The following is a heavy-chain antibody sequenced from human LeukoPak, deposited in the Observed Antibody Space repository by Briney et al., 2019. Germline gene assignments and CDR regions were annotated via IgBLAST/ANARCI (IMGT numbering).Heavy chain of an antibody. J-gene: IGHJ4*02. D-gene: IGHD3-10*01. CDR3: TTDRLWFGDFYFDY. CDR1: GFTFSNAW. Sequence: PGGSLRLSCAASGFTFSNAWMSWVRQAPGKGLEWVGRIKSKTDVGTTNYAAPVKGRFTISRDDSKNTLYLQMNSLKTEDTAVYFCTTDRLWFGDFYFDYWGQGTLVTVSS. CDR2: IKSKTDVGTT. V-gene: IGHV3-15*01.